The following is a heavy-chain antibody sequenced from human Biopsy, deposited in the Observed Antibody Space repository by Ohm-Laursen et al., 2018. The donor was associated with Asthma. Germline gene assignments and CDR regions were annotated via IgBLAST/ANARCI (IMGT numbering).Heavy chain of an antibody. V-gene: IGHV4-31*03. CDR1: YGSITSGGYY. CDR2: IYYSGST. J-gene: IGHJ4*02. Sequence: TLSLTCTVSYGSITSGGYYWTWIRQHPGKGLEWIGFIYYSGSTYYNPSLKSRVSISIDTSKNQFSLKLSSVTAADTAVNYWARAQDYHESRSYYQSLDYWGQGTLVTVSS. D-gene: IGHD3-22*01. CDR3: ARAQDYHESRSYYQSLDY.